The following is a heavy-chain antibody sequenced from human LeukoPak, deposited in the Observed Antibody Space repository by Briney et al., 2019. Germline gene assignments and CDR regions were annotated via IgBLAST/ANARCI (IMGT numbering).Heavy chain of an antibody. CDR3: ARDSTGYGYEEWY. J-gene: IGHJ4*02. Sequence: GGSLRLSCAASGFTFSSYWMSWVRQAPGKGLEWVANTKQDGSEKYYVDSVKGRFTISRDNAKNSLYLQMNSLRVEDTALYYCARDSTGYGYEEWYWGQGTLVTVSS. D-gene: IGHD5-18*01. CDR2: TKQDGSEK. V-gene: IGHV3-7*01. CDR1: GFTFSSYW.